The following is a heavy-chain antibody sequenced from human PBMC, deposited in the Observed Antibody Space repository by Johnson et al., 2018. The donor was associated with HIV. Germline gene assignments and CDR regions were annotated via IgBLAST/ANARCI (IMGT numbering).Heavy chain of an antibody. Sequence: EQLVESGGGLIQPGGSLRLSCEASGFTVSSNSLSWVRQAPGTGLEWVSGFHRGGSAYYTDSVKGRFTISRDNSKNTLYLQMNSLRAEDTAVYYCARVSNHAFDIWGQGTMVTVSS. CDR2: FHRGGSA. J-gene: IGHJ3*02. CDR1: GFTVSSNS. V-gene: IGHV3-53*01. CDR3: ARVSNHAFDI.